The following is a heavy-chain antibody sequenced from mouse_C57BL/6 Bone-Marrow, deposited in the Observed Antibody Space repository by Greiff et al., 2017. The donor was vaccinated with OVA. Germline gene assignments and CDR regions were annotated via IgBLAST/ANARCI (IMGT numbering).Heavy chain of an antibody. CDR2: IDPSDSYT. CDR1: GYTFTSYW. D-gene: IGHD1-3*01. Sequence: QVQLQQPGAELVMPGASVKLSCKASGYTFTSYWMHWVKQRPGQGLEWIGEIDPSDSYTNYNQKFKGKFTLTVDKSSSTAYMQLSSLTSEDSAVYYYARVPSSCCVRSSFDYWGQGTTLTVSS. J-gene: IGHJ2*01. V-gene: IGHV1-69*01. CDR3: ARVPSSCCVRSSFDY.